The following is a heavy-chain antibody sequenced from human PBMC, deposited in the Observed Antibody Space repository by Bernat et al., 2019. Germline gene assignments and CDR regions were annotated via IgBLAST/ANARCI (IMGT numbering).Heavy chain of an antibody. J-gene: IGHJ2*01. CDR3: ARDREDRIPTVTPLNWYFDL. Sequence: EVQLVESGGGLVKPGGSLRLSCAASGFTFSSYSMNWVRQAPGKGLEWVSYISSSSSYIYYADSVKGRFTISSDNAKNSLYLQMNSLRAEDTAVYYCARDREDRIPTVTPLNWYFDLWGRGTLVTVSS. CDR2: ISSSSSYI. D-gene: IGHD4-17*01. V-gene: IGHV3-21*05. CDR1: GFTFSSYS.